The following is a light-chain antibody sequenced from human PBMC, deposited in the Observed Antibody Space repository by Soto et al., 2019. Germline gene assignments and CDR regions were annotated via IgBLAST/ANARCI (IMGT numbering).Light chain of an antibody. CDR1: SSDVGDYNY. J-gene: IGLJ1*01. V-gene: IGLV2-11*01. Sequence: QSALTQPHSVSGSPGQSVTISCTGTSSDVGDYNYVSWYQQHPGKAPKLMIYXXXXXXXXXXXXXXGSKSGNTASLTISGXXAEXXXXYYCCSYAVSYPYVFGTGTKLTVL. CDR2: XXX. CDR3: CSYAVSYPYV.